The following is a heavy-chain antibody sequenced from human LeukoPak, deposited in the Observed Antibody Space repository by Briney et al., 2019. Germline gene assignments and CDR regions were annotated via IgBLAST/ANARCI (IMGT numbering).Heavy chain of an antibody. Sequence: GGSLRLSCAASGFTFSSYWMHWVRQAPGKGLVWVSRINSDGSSTSYADSVKVRFTISRDNAKNTLYLQMNSLRAEDTAVYYCARVRHTVNWSDPWGQGTLVTVSS. J-gene: IGHJ5*02. CDR2: INSDGSST. CDR3: ARVRHTVNWSDP. V-gene: IGHV3-74*01. D-gene: IGHD2-2*02. CDR1: GFTFSSYW.